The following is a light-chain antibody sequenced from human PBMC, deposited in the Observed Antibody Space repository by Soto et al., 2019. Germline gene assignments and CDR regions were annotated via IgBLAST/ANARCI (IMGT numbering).Light chain of an antibody. Sequence: QSALTQPASVSGSPGQSITISCTGTSSDVGGYNYVSWYQPHPGKAPKVMIYEVSNRPSGVSNRFSGSKSGNTASLTISGLQAEDEADYYCSSYTSSSTYVFSTYVFGTGTKLTVL. CDR1: SSDVGGYNY. V-gene: IGLV2-14*01. CDR3: SSYTSSSTYVFSTYV. J-gene: IGLJ1*01. CDR2: EVS.